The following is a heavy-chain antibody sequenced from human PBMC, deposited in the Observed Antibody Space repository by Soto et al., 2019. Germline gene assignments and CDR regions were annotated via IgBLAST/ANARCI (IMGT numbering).Heavy chain of an antibody. Sequence: QVQLVQSGAEVKKPGSSVKVSCKASGGTFSSYTISWVRQAPGQGLEWMGRIIPILGIANYAQKFQGRVTITAGKSTSTAYMELSSLRSEDTAVYYCARVVGIAAAGQYNWFDPWGQGTLVTVSS. V-gene: IGHV1-69*02. CDR1: GGTFSSYT. J-gene: IGHJ5*02. CDR2: IIPILGIA. CDR3: ARVVGIAAAGQYNWFDP. D-gene: IGHD6-13*01.